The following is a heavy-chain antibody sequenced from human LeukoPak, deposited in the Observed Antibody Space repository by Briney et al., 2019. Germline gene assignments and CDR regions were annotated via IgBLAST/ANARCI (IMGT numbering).Heavy chain of an antibody. CDR2: MTGDGATT. D-gene: IGHD4-17*01. CDR1: GFTFRNYG. Sequence: GGSLRLSCAASGFTFRNYGMSWVRQAPGKGLEWVSAMTGDGATTYYADSMKGRFTISRDNSENTLYLQINSLRAEDTAVYYCARDKFGDYDFDYWGQGTLVTVSS. V-gene: IGHV3-23*01. J-gene: IGHJ4*02. CDR3: ARDKFGDYDFDY.